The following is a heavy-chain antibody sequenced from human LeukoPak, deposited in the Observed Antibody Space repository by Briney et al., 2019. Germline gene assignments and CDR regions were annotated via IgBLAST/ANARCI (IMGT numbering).Heavy chain of an antibody. CDR2: IKQDGSEK. J-gene: IGHJ4*02. D-gene: IGHD1-26*01. V-gene: IGHV3-7*01. CDR1: GFTFSSYW. CDR3: ARDKIVGATYFDY. Sequence: PGGSLRLSCAASGFTFSSYWMSWVRQAPGKGLEWVANIKQDGSEKYYVDSVKGRFTISRDNAKNSLYLQMNSLRAEDTAVYYCARDKIVGATYFDYWGQGTPVTVSS.